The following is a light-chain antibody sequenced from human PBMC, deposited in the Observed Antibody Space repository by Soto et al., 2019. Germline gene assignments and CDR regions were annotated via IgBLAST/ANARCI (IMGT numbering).Light chain of an antibody. CDR3: QQYGRSPWT. CDR1: QSVRSRQ. CDR2: GAS. J-gene: IGKJ1*01. V-gene: IGKV3-20*01. Sequence: EIVLTQSPGTLSLSPGERATLSCRASQSVRSRQLAWYQQKPGQAPRLXIYGASSRETAIPDRFSGSGSGTEFMLTITRLEPEDYAVYYCQQYGRSPWTFGQGTKVDIK.